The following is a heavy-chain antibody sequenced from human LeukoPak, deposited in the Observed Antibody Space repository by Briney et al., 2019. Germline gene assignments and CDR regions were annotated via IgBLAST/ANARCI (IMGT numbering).Heavy chain of an antibody. V-gene: IGHV1-46*01. CDR2: INPSGRST. J-gene: IGHJ3*02. CDR3: ARGRNYYDSSDYYEGDAFDI. D-gene: IGHD3-22*01. Sequence: EASVKVSCKAPGYTFTNYYMHWVRQAPGQGLEWMGIINPSGRSTTYVQQFQGRVTMTRDMSTSTVYMELCSLRSEDTAVYYCARGRNYYDSSDYYEGDAFDIWGQGTVVTVSS. CDR1: GYTFTNYY.